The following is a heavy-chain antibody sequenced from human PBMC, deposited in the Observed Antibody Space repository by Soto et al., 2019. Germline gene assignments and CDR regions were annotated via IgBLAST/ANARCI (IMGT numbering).Heavy chain of an antibody. Sequence: SETLSLTCTVSGGSISSYYWSWIRQPPGKGLEWIGYIYYSGSTNYNPSLKSRVTISVDTSKNQFSLKLSSVTAADTAVYYCARLDIVVVPAAMPGLASHYDYYMDVWGKGTTVTVSS. V-gene: IGHV4-59*08. D-gene: IGHD2-2*01. CDR1: GGSISSYY. CDR3: ARLDIVVVPAAMPGLASHYDYYMDV. J-gene: IGHJ6*03. CDR2: IYYSGST.